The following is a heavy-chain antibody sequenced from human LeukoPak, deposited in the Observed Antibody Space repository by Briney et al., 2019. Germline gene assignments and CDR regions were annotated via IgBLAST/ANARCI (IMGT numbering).Heavy chain of an antibody. J-gene: IGHJ3*02. V-gene: IGHV4-39*07. CDR2: IYYSGST. CDR1: GGSISSSSYY. D-gene: IGHD4-17*01. Sequence: SETLSLTCTVSGGSISSSSYYWGWIRQPPGKGLEWIGSIYYSGSTYYNPSLKSRVTISVDTSKNQFSLKLSSVTAADTAVYYCARVRRRFGATVTTDDAFDIWGQGAMVTVSS. CDR3: ARVRRRFGATVTTDDAFDI.